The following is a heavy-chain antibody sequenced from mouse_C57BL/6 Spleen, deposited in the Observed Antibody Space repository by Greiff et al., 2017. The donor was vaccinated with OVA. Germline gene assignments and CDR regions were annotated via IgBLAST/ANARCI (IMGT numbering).Heavy chain of an antibody. J-gene: IGHJ3*01. CDR1: GYSFTDYN. Sequence: VHLKQSGPELVKPGASVKISCKASGYSFTDYNMNWVKQSDGKSLEWIGVINPNYGTTSYNQKFKGKATLTVDQSSSTAYMQLTSLTSEDSAVYYGTGWGYGSGQGWFAYWGQGTLVTVSA. CDR2: INPNYGTT. V-gene: IGHV1-39*01. CDR3: TGWGYGSGQGWFAY. D-gene: IGHD1-1*01.